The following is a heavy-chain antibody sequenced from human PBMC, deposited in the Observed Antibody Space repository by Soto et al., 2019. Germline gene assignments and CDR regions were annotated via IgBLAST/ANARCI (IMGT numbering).Heavy chain of an antibody. CDR1: GFTFSSDS. D-gene: IGHD3-16*01. V-gene: IGHV3-23*01. CDR2: ISGDGART. CDR3: AKVGGWGSPSGP. J-gene: IGHJ5*02. Sequence: SLRLSCEASGFTFSSDSMSWVRQTPGKGLEWVSTISGDGARTSYADSVRGRFTISRDNSKNTLYLQMNSLRAEDAAVYYCAKVGGWGSPSGPWGQGTLVTVSS.